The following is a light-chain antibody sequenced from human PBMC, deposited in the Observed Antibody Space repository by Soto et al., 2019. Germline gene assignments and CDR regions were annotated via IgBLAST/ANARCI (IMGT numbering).Light chain of an antibody. CDR1: HSVAGSS. V-gene: IGKV3-20*01. CDR3: QLYGTSPRT. Sequence: EIVLTQSPGSLSLIPGEGATLSCRASHSVAGSSIAWYQQKPGQAPSLLIYGAFSRATGIPDRFSGSGSGTDFTLTISRLEPEDFAVYFCQLYGTSPRTFGQGTKVDIK. J-gene: IGKJ1*01. CDR2: GAF.